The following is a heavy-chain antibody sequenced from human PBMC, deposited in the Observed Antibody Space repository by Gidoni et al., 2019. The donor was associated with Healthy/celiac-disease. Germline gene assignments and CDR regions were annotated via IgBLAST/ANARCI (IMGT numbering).Heavy chain of an antibody. CDR3: ARAPIAARRKEYYFDY. J-gene: IGHJ4*02. D-gene: IGHD6-6*01. CDR2: IWYDGSNK. Sequence: QVQLVESGGGVVQPGRSLRLSCAASGFTFRSYGMHWVRQAPGKGLEWVAVIWYDGSNKYYADSVKGRFTNSRDNSKNTLYLQMNSLRAEDTAVYYCARAPIAARRKEYYFDYWGQGTLVTVSS. CDR1: GFTFRSYG. V-gene: IGHV3-33*01.